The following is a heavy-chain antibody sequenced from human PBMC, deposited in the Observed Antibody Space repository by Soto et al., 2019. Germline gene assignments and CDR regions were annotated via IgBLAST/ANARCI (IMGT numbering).Heavy chain of an antibody. CDR1: GFTFTSSA. V-gene: IGHV1-58*01. Sequence: QMQLVQSGPEVKKPGTSVKVSCKASGFTFTSSAVQWVRQARGQRLEWIGWIVVGSGNTNYAQKFQERVTITRDMSTSTAYMELSSLRSEDTAVYYCAADSLDSSGLGGYYYYGMDVWGQGTTVTVSS. CDR3: AADSLDSSGLGGYYYYGMDV. CDR2: IVVGSGNT. D-gene: IGHD3-22*01. J-gene: IGHJ6*02.